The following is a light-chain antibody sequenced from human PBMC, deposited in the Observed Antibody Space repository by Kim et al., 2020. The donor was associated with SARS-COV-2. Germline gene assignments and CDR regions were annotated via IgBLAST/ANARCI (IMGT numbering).Light chain of an antibody. CDR2: YVS. V-gene: IGLV2-14*03. CDR1: SSDVGGYNY. Sequence: QSITISCTGTSSDVGGYNYVSWYQQHPGKAPKLMIYYVSNRPSGVSNRFSGSKSGNTASLTISGLQAEDEADYCCSSYTSSSTLYVFGTGTKVTVL. J-gene: IGLJ1*01. CDR3: SSYTSSSTLYV.